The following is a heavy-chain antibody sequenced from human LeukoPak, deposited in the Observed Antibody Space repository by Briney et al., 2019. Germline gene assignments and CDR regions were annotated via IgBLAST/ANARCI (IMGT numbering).Heavy chain of an antibody. CDR1: GFTFSDHY. V-gene: IGHV3-72*01. Sequence: GGSLRLSCAASGFTFSDHYVHWVRQAPGKGLEWVGRTRNKGSSYTTEYAASVKGRFPISRDDSKNSLYLQMSSLKTEDTAVYYCVRASYSSGWYPDYWGQGTLVTVSS. CDR2: TRNKGSSYTT. CDR3: VRASYSSGWYPDY. J-gene: IGHJ4*02. D-gene: IGHD6-19*01.